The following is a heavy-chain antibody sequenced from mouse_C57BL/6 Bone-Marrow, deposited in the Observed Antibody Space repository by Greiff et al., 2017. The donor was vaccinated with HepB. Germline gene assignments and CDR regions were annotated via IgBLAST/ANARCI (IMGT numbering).Heavy chain of an antibody. CDR2: IDPEDGET. CDR3: AGHYDSSYGDMDV. J-gene: IGHJ1*03. CDR1: GFTITDYY. Sequence: VQLQQSGAELVKPGASVKLSCTASGFTITDYYMHWVKQRTEQGLEWIGRIDPEDGETKYAPKFQGKATITADTSSNTAYLQLSSLTSEDTAVYYCAGHYDSSYGDMDVWGTGTTVTVSS. D-gene: IGHD1-1*01. V-gene: IGHV14-2*01.